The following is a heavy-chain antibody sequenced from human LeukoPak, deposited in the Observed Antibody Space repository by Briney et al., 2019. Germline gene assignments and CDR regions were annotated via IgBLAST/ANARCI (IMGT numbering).Heavy chain of an antibody. CDR2: ISSSSSTI. CDR1: GFTFRSYS. D-gene: IGHD6-19*01. V-gene: IGHV3-48*01. Sequence: GGSLRLSCTASGFTFRSYSMNWVRQAPGKGLEWVSYISSSSSTIYYADSVKGRFTISRDNAKNSLYLQMNSLRAEDTAVYYCARSPTLLIAVAGPPRYWGQGTLVTVSS. CDR3: ARSPTLLIAVAGPPRY. J-gene: IGHJ4*02.